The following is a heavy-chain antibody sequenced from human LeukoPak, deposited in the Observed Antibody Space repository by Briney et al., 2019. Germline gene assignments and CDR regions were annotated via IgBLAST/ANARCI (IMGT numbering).Heavy chain of an antibody. Sequence: KPSQTLSLTCAISGDSFSSKSAAWNWIRQSPSRGLEWLGRTYYRSKWNNDYAVSVKSRIIINPDTSKNQFSLQLNSVTPEDTAVYYCARARDYYGDLDYWGQGTLVTVSS. CDR3: ARARDYYGDLDY. CDR2: TYYRSKWNN. J-gene: IGHJ4*02. CDR1: GDSFSSKSAA. D-gene: IGHD4-17*01. V-gene: IGHV6-1*01.